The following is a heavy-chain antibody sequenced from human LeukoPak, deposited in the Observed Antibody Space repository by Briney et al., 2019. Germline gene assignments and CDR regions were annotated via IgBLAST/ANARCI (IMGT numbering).Heavy chain of an antibody. Sequence: GSLRLSCAASGFTFSSYAMSWVRQAPGKGLEWVSAISGSGGGTYYADSVKGRFTISRDNSKNTLYLQMNSLRAEDTAVYYCAKGGCSSTSCGAFDIWGQGTMVTVSS. CDR3: AKGGCSSTSCGAFDI. V-gene: IGHV3-23*01. CDR2: ISGSGGGT. J-gene: IGHJ3*02. CDR1: GFTFSSYA. D-gene: IGHD2-2*01.